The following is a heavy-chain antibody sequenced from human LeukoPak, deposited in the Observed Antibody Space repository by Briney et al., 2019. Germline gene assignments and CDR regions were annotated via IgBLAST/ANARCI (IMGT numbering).Heavy chain of an antibody. J-gene: IGHJ5*02. D-gene: IGHD1-7*01. CDR1: GGSISSSNW. V-gene: IGHV4-4*02. CDR2: IYHSGST. CDR3: ARGSGYNWNYVEYPFDP. Sequence: SETLSLTCAVSGGSISSSNWWSWVRQPPGKGLEWIGEIYHSGSTNYNPSLKSRVTISADKSKNQFSLKLSSVTAADTAVYYCARGSGYNWNYVEYPFDPWGQGTLVTVSS.